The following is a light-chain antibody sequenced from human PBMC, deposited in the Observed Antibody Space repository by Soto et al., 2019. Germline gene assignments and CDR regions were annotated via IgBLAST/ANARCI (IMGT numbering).Light chain of an antibody. V-gene: IGKV3-20*01. CDR3: QQYGTSPRT. J-gene: IGKJ1*01. CDR1: QSVRSSY. Sequence: EIVLTQSPGTLSLSPGERATLSCRASQSVRSSYLAWYQQKLGQAPRLLIYGVSNRATGIPDRFSGSGSGTHFTLTISRLESEELAVYYCQQYGTSPRTFGQGNKVELK. CDR2: GVS.